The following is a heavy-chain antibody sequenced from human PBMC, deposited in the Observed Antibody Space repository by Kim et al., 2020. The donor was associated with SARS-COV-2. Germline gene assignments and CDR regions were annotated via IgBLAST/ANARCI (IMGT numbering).Heavy chain of an antibody. J-gene: IGHJ6*02. CDR3: ARGVGIAAAGPYYYYYYYGMDV. CDR2: IYTSGST. CDR1: GGSISSGSYY. V-gene: IGHV4-61*02. Sequence: SETLSLTCTVSGGSISSGSYYWSWIRQPAGKGLEWIGRIYTSGSTNYNPSLKSRVTISVDTSKNQFSLKLSSVTAADTAVYYCARGVGIAAAGPYYYYYYYGMDVWGQGTTVTVSS. D-gene: IGHD6-13*01.